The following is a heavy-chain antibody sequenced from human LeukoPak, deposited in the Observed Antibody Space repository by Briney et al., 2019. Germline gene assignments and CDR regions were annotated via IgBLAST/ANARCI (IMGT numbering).Heavy chain of an antibody. V-gene: IGHV4-59*08. J-gene: IGHJ4*02. Sequence: SETLSLTCTVSGGSISSYYWSWIRQPPGKGLEWIGYVYSSGTTIYNPSLKGRVTISVDTSKNQFSLMLNSVTAADTAVYYCARQRDAYSNDRPFDFWGQGTLVTVSS. CDR3: ARQRDAYSNDRPFDF. CDR1: GGSISSYY. D-gene: IGHD4-11*01. CDR2: VYSSGTT.